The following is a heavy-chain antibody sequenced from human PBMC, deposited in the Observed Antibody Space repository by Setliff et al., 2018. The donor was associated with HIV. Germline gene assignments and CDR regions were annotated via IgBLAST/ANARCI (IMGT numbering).Heavy chain of an antibody. V-gene: IGHV4-39*07. Sequence: SETLSLTCAVYGGSISSSSYYWGWIRQPPGKGLEWIGTVYYSGSTYYNPSLKSRVTISVDTSENQFSLKLSSVTAADTAVYYCARDGYSSSWYVISGSFDYWGQGILVTVSS. CDR2: VYYSGST. J-gene: IGHJ4*02. CDR1: GGSISSSSYY. D-gene: IGHD6-13*01. CDR3: ARDGYSSSWYVISGSFDY.